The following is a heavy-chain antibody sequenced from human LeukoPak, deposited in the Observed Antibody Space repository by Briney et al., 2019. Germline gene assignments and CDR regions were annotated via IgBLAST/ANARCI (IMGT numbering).Heavy chain of an antibody. Sequence: GGSLRLSCAASGFTFSSYSMNWVRQAPGKGLEWVSYISGTSSNIYYADSVKGRFSISRDNAKNSLHLQMNSLRAEDTAVYYFACLSLSNLPSDFGGQGTLVT. CDR1: GFTFSSYS. V-gene: IGHV3-48*01. D-gene: IGHD2-21*02. CDR2: ISGTSSNI. CDR3: ACLSLSNLPSDF. J-gene: IGHJ1*01.